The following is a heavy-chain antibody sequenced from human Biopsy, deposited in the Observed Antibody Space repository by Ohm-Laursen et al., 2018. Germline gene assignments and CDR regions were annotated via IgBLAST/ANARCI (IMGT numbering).Heavy chain of an antibody. Sequence: TLSLTCTLSGDSITRSYWSWIRQSPGKGLEWIGHVFDRGTTNYNPSVRSRVTMSEDTSKKQFSLKMTSVTAADTAIYYCAHGSGSYYKWDFWGQGTLVTVSS. V-gene: IGHV4-59*08. CDR3: AHGSGSYYKWDF. J-gene: IGHJ4*02. D-gene: IGHD3-10*01. CDR2: VFDRGTT. CDR1: GDSITRSY.